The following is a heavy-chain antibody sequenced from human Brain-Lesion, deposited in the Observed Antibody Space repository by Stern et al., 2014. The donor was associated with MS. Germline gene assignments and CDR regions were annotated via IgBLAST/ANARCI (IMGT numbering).Heavy chain of an antibody. V-gene: IGHV1-69*06. J-gene: IGHJ5*02. CDR3: AKDGPALVTNWFDP. Sequence: VQLVESGPEVKKPGSSVQVSCKASGGTFGTYPITWLRQAPGQGLAWMGLIIPIFGSPNYAQKFQGRVTITADRSTTTVYMKLSSLKSDDAAVYYCAKDGPALVTNWFDPWGRGTLVTVSS. CDR1: GGTFGTYP. CDR2: IIPIFGSP. D-gene: IGHD5-18*01.